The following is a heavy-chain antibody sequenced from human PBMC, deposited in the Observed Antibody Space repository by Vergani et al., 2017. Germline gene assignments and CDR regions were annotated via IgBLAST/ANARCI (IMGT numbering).Heavy chain of an antibody. CDR3: ASTVSWPRVDY. Sequence: QLQLQESGPGLVKPSETLSLTCTVSGGSISSSSYYWSWIRQPPGKGLEWIGYIYYSGSTYYNPSLKSRLTISVDTSKNQFSLKLNSVTAADTAVYYCASTVSWPRVDYWGQGTLVTVSS. CDR2: IYYSGST. CDR1: GGSISSSSYY. D-gene: IGHD4-17*01. J-gene: IGHJ4*02. V-gene: IGHV4-30-4*08.